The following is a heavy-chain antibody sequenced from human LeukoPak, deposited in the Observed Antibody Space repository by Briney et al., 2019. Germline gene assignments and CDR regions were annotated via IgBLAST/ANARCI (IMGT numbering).Heavy chain of an antibody. CDR1: GYTFTGYY. CDR2: INPNSGGT. CDR3: ARAEDILTGYSGYYFDY. Sequence: SVKVSCKASGYTFTGYYMHWVRQAPGQGLEWMGWINPNSGGTNYAQKFQGWVTMTRDTSISTAYMELSRLRSDDMAVYYCARAEDILTGYSGYYFDYWGQGTLVTVSS. D-gene: IGHD3-9*01. V-gene: IGHV1-2*04. J-gene: IGHJ4*02.